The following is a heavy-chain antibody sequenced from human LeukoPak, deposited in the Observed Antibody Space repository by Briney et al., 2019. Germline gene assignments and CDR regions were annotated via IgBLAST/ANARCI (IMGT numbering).Heavy chain of an antibody. D-gene: IGHD5-12*01. CDR1: GGTFSSYA. Sequence: SVKVSCKASGGTFSSYAISWVRQAPGQGLEWMGGIIPIFGTANYAQKFQGRVTITADESTSTAYMELSSLRSEDTAVYYCARVSEVGYSGYDPPSQYYFDYWGQGTLVTVSS. CDR3: ARVSEVGYSGYDPPSQYYFDY. CDR2: IIPIFGTA. V-gene: IGHV1-69*13. J-gene: IGHJ4*02.